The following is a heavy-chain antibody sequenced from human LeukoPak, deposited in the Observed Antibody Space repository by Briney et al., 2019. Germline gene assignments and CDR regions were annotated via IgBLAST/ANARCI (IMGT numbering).Heavy chain of an antibody. CDR2: IYYSGST. V-gene: IGHV4-59*01. D-gene: IGHD4-11*01. J-gene: IGHJ5*02. CDR1: GGSIRSFY. CDR3: ARGQGAVTPA. Sequence: SETLSLTCTVSGGSIRSFYWSWIRQPPGKGLEWIGYIYYSGSTSYNPSLKSRVTIPVDTSKNQFSLKLTSVTAADTAVYYCARGQGAVTPAWGQGTLVTVSS.